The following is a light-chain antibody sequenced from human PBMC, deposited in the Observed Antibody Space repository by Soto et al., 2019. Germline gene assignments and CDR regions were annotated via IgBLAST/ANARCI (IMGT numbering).Light chain of an antibody. Sequence: EVMMTQFPDTVSVTPGETVTLSCGASQSVRTNLAWYQQKPGQAPRLLIHYSSTRATDVPARFSGSGSGTNFTLTISCLQSEDFATYYCQQYYSYPLTFGGGTKVDIK. CDR2: YSS. J-gene: IGKJ4*01. CDR3: QQYYSYPLT. V-gene: IGKV3D-15*01. CDR1: QSVRTN.